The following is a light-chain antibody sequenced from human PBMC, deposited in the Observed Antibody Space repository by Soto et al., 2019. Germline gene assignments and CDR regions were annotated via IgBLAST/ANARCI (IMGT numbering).Light chain of an antibody. Sequence: EIKMYQHPSSVHAAVGDRSTISCRASHSISGWLAWYQQKPGKAPNLLIYAASNLQSGVPSRFSGSGSGTNFTLTISSLQPEDFATYYCQQASSFPLSFGGGTKVDIK. J-gene: IGKJ4*01. CDR1: HSISGW. CDR3: QQASSFPLS. V-gene: IGKV1-12*01. CDR2: AAS.